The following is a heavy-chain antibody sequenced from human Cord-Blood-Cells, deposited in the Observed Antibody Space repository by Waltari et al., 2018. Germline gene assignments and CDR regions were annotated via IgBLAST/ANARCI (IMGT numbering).Heavy chain of an antibody. CDR1: ALPVRRNY. CDR3: ARVPSSGWHPDY. J-gene: IGHJ4*02. V-gene: IGHV3-53*01. CDR2: IYSVGST. D-gene: IGHD6-19*01. Sequence: EVQLVESGGGLIRPGGSLRLSCSASALPVRRNYMSWGRQAPGKGLECVSVIYSVGSTYYADSVKGRFTIARDNSKNTLYLQMNSLRAEDTAVYYCARVPSSGWHPDYWGQGTLVTVSS.